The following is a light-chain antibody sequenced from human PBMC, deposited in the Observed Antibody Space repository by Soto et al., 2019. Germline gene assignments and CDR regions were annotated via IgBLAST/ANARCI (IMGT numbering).Light chain of an antibody. V-gene: IGKV1-5*03. CDR3: QQYNSQRT. Sequence: DIQMTKSPSTLPASVEDRVTITCRASRFIINWLAWYQQKPGKAPKLLIYRASSLESGVPSRFSGSGSGTEFTLTISSLQPDDFATYYCQQYNSQRTFGQGTKVEIK. CDR2: RAS. J-gene: IGKJ1*01. CDR1: RFIINW.